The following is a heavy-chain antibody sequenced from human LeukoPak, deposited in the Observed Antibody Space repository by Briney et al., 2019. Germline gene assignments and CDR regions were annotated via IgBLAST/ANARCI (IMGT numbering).Heavy chain of an antibody. CDR1: GYTFTSYG. J-gene: IGHJ5*02. CDR2: ISAYNGNT. Sequence: RASVKVSCKASGYTFTSYGISWVRQAPGQGLEWMGWISAYNGNTNYAQKLQGRVTMTTDTSTSTAYMELRSLRSDDTAVYYCARAQIRRFITMVRGASWFDPWGQGTLVTVSS. CDR3: ARAQIRRFITMVRGASWFDP. V-gene: IGHV1-18*01. D-gene: IGHD3-10*01.